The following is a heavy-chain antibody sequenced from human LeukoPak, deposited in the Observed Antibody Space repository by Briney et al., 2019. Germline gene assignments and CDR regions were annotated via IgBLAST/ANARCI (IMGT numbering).Heavy chain of an antibody. Sequence: TSLGLSCVASGFSFRSYSIHLVRRVSGQGVGVVAGMSGNGVNKYYADSVRGRFTVSRDISKNTQFLQMNSLRFEDTAVYFCVRESCSGGSCTYDPFDIWGHGTMVTVST. J-gene: IGHJ3*02. CDR1: GFSFRSYS. CDR2: MSGNGVNK. V-gene: IGHV3-30-3*01. CDR3: VRESCSGGSCTYDPFDI. D-gene: IGHD2-15*01.